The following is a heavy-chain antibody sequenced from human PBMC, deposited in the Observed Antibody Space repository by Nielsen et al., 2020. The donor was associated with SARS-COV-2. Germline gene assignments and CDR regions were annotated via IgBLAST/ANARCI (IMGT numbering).Heavy chain of an antibody. CDR3: AGLDYGADY. Sequence: WIRQPPGKGLEWVSVIYSGGSTYYADSVKGRFTISRDNSKNTLYLQMNSLRAEDTAVYYCAGLDYGADYWGQGTLVTVSS. J-gene: IGHJ4*02. V-gene: IGHV3-66*04. CDR2: IYSGGST. D-gene: IGHD4-17*01.